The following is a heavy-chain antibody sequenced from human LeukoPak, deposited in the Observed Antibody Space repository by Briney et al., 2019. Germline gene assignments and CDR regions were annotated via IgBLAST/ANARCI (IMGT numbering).Heavy chain of an antibody. CDR3: ARGIFGSGSYPDF. CDR1: GFAFNTYA. V-gene: IGHV3-33*01. CDR2: IWHDGSHK. D-gene: IGHD3-10*01. J-gene: IGHJ4*02. Sequence: PGGSLRLSCAASGFAFNTYAMHWVRQAPGQGLEWVALIWHDGSHKFYSNSVRGQFTISRDNSKNTVSLQMNNLRPEDTAVYYYARGIFGSGSYPDFWGQGTLVTVSS.